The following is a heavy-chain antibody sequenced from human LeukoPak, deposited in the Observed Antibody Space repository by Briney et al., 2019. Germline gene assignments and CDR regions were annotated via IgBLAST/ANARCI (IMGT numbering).Heavy chain of an antibody. Sequence: SETLSHTCTVSGGSISSYYWSWIRQPPGKGLEWIGYIYYSGSTNYNPSLKSRVTISVDTSKNQFSLKVSSVTAADTAVYYCARVPGYGDFVFDYWGQGTLVTVSS. D-gene: IGHD4-17*01. V-gene: IGHV4-59*01. CDR3: ARVPGYGDFVFDY. J-gene: IGHJ4*02. CDR2: IYYSGST. CDR1: GGSISSYY.